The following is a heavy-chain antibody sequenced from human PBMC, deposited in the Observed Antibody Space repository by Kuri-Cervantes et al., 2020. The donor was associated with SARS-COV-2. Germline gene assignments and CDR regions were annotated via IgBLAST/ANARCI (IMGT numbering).Heavy chain of an antibody. J-gene: IGHJ6*03. CDR2: INHSGST. CDR3: ARGFCGGDCHSYYYCYYMDV. V-gene: IGHV4-34*01. Sequence: GSLRLSCAVYGGSFSGYYWSWIRQPPGKGLEWIGEINHSGSTNYNPSLKSRVTTSVDTSKNQFSLKLSSVTAADTAVYYCARGFCGGDCHSYYYCYYMDVWGKGTTVTVSS. CDR1: GGSFSGYY. D-gene: IGHD2-21*01.